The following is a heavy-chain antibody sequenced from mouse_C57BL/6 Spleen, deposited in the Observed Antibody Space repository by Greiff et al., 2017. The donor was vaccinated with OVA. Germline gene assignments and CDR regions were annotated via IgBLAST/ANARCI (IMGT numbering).Heavy chain of an antibody. J-gene: IGHJ4*01. Sequence: QVTLKESGPGILQSSQTLSLTCSFSGFSLSTSGMGVSWIRQPSGKGLEWLAHIYWDDDKRYNPSLKSRLTLSKDTSRNQVFLKITSVDTADTATYYCARRSRYDYDDGDYYAMDDWGQGTSVTVSS. CDR3: ARRSRYDYDDGDYYAMDD. CDR1: GFSLSTSGMG. V-gene: IGHV8-12*01. D-gene: IGHD2-4*01. CDR2: IYWDDDK.